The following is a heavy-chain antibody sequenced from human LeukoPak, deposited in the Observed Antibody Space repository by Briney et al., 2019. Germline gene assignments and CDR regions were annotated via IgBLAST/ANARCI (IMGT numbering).Heavy chain of an antibody. CDR2: VYSGGST. J-gene: IGHJ4*02. D-gene: IGHD6-13*01. CDR3: ARDLGSSTRIVDY. Sequence: PSETLSLACTVSGASISSYYWSGIRQPAGKGLEWIGRVYSGGSTNYNFSLKSRVTMSVDTSKSQFSLKLNSVTAADTAVYYRARDLGSSTRIVDYWGQGILVTVSS. V-gene: IGHV4-4*07. CDR1: GASISSYY.